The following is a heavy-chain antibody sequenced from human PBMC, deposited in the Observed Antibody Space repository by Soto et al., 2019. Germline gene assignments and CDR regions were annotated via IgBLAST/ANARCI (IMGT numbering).Heavy chain of an antibody. J-gene: IGHJ4*02. CDR3: ARVRRSSGYYYGY. V-gene: IGHV1-46*01. CDR2: INPSGGST. CDR1: GYTFTSYY. D-gene: IGHD3-22*01. Sequence: GASVKVACNASGYTFTSYYMHWVRQAPGQGLEWMGIINPSGGSTSYAQKFQGRVTMTMDTSTSTVYMELGSLRSEDTAVYYCARVRRSSGYYYGYWGQGTPVTVSS.